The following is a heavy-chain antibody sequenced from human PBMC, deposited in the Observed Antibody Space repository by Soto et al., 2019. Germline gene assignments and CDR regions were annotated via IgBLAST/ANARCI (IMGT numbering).Heavy chain of an antibody. CDR3: AKGATITSGSYYYCYGMDV. D-gene: IGHD1-26*01. CDR1: GFTFSNYA. V-gene: IGHV3-23*01. Sequence: EVQLLESGGGLVQPGGSLRLSCAASGFTFSNYAMPWVRRAPGKGLEWVSAISGSGGTTYYADSVKGRFTLSRANSKNTMYLQMNSLIAEDTAVYYCAKGATITSGSYYYCYGMDVWGQGTAVTVSS. CDR2: ISGSGGTT. J-gene: IGHJ6*02.